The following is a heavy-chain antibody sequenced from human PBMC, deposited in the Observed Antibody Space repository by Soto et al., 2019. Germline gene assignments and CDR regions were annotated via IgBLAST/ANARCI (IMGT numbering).Heavy chain of an antibody. CDR2: ISSNGGST. J-gene: IGHJ6*03. CDR3: ARPRNKGGYDAYYYYYMDV. CDR1: GFTFSSYA. V-gene: IGHV3-64*01. Sequence: GGSLRLSCAASGFTFSSYAMHWVRQAPGKGLEYVSAISSNGGSTYYANSVKGRFTISRDNSKNTLYLQMGSLRAEDMAVYYCARPRNKGGYDAYYYYYMDVWGKGTTVTVSS. D-gene: IGHD5-12*01.